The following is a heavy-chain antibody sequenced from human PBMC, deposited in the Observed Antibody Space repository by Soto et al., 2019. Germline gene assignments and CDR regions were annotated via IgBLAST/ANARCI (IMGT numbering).Heavy chain of an antibody. Sequence: SVKVSCKASGGTFRNYGIGWVRQAPGQGLEWMGGIIPVFGTTNYTQKFQGRVTITADESTSTAYIEVSSLRSEGTAMFYCGRYCSGGSCHTLDYYGMDVWGQGTTVTVSS. CDR1: GGTFRNYG. V-gene: IGHV1-69*13. J-gene: IGHJ6*02. CDR2: IIPVFGTT. D-gene: IGHD2-15*01. CDR3: GRYCSGGSCHTLDYYGMDV.